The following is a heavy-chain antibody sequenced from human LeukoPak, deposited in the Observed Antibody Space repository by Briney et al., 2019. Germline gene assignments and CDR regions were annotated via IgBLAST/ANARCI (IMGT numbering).Heavy chain of an antibody. CDR2: ISWNSGSI. V-gene: IGHV3-9*01. D-gene: IGHD6-19*01. CDR1: GFTFDDYA. Sequence: RGGSLRLSCAASGFTFDDYAMLWVRQAPGKGLEWVSGISWNSGSIGYADSVKGRFTISRDNAKNSLYLQMNSLRAEDTALYYCAKDRGAVAVGGYFDYWGQGTLVTVSS. J-gene: IGHJ4*02. CDR3: AKDRGAVAVGGYFDY.